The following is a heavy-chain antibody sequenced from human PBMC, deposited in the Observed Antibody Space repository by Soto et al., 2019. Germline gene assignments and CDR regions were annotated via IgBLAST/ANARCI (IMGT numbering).Heavy chain of an antibody. CDR3: ARGPRSCSSTSCFSGVTWFDP. J-gene: IGHJ5*02. V-gene: IGHV1-18*04. CDR2: ISSYNGNT. CDR1: GYTFTSYG. Sequence: QVQLVQSGAEVKKPGASVKVSCKASGYTFTSYGISWVRQAPGQGLEWMGWISSYNGNTNYAQKVQGRVTMTTDTSTSTTYMELRSLRSDDTAVYYCARGPRSCSSTSCFSGVTWFDPWGQGTLVTVSS. D-gene: IGHD2-2*01.